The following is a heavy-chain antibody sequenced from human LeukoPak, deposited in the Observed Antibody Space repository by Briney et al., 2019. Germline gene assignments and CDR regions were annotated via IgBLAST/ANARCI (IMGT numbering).Heavy chain of an antibody. D-gene: IGHD1-26*01. Sequence: PSETLSLTCTVSGGSISSGGYYWSWIRQHPGQGLEWIGYIYYSGSTYYNPSLKSRVTISVDTSKNQFSLKLSSVTAADTAVYYCARLIVGATGYYFDYWGQGTLVTVSS. V-gene: IGHV4-31*03. CDR2: IYYSGST. CDR3: ARLIVGATGYYFDY. CDR1: GGSISSGGYY. J-gene: IGHJ4*02.